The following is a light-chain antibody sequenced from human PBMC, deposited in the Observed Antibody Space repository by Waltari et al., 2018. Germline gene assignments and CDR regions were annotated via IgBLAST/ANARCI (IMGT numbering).Light chain of an antibody. CDR2: GAS. J-gene: IGKJ1*01. V-gene: IGKV3-15*01. CDR1: QRLSSN. Sequence: ETVMTQSPDTLSVSPGERATLSCRTSQRLSSNLAWYQQQPGQAPRLIIYGASTRATGIPARFSGSGSGTEFTLTISSLQSEDFAVYYCQQYNNWPRTFGQGTKVEIK. CDR3: QQYNNWPRT.